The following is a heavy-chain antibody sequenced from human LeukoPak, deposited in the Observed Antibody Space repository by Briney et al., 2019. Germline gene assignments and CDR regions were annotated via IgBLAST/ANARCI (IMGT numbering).Heavy chain of an antibody. CDR2: RNEDGNKK. CDR3: AELGITMIGGV. Sequence: GGSLRLSCTASGFTFRRYWMGWVRQAPGKGLEWVANRNEDGNKKYYVDSVKGRFTISRDNSKNSLYLQMNSLRVEDTAVYYCAELGITMIGGVWGKGTTVTISS. J-gene: IGHJ6*04. D-gene: IGHD3-10*02. CDR1: GFTFRRYW. V-gene: IGHV3-7*01.